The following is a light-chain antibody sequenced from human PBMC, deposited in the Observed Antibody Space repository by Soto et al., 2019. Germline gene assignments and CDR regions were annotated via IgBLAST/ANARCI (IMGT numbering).Light chain of an antibody. CDR2: SDN. CDR1: SSNIGSTR. CDR3: AAWHNSLNGYV. Sequence: QSVLTQPPSAPGTPGQRVAISCSGASSNIGSTRANWYRQLPGSAPKLLIYSDNQRPSGVPDRFSGSKSGTSASLAISGLQSEDEADYYCAAWHNSLNGYVFGTGTKVTVL. J-gene: IGLJ1*01. V-gene: IGLV1-44*01.